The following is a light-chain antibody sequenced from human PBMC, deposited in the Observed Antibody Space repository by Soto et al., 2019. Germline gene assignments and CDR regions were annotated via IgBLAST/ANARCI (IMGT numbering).Light chain of an antibody. J-gene: IGKJ4*01. CDR1: QSVSSW. Sequence: DIQMTQSPSTLSASVGDRVTITCRASQSVSSWLAWYQQKPGKAPKLLIYDASSLESGVPSRFSGSGSGTEFTLTISSLQPDDFASYHCQQYNTYFPTFGGGTKV. V-gene: IGKV1-5*01. CDR2: DAS. CDR3: QQYNTYFPT.